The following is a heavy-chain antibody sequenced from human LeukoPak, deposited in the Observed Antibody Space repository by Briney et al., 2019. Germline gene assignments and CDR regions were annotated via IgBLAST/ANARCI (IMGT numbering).Heavy chain of an antibody. CDR1: GFTFDDYA. CDR2: ISWNSGSI. J-gene: IGHJ4*02. Sequence: GRSLRLSCAASGFTFDDYAMHWVRQAPGKGLEWVSGISWNSGSIGYADSVKGRFTTSRDNAKNSLYLQMNSLRAEDTALYYCAKGGYSSSWYVWFDYWGQGTLVTVSS. CDR3: AKGGYSSSWYVWFDY. D-gene: IGHD6-13*01. V-gene: IGHV3-9*01.